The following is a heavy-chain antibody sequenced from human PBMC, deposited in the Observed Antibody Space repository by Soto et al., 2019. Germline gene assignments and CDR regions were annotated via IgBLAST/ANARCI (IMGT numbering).Heavy chain of an antibody. CDR1: GFIFGTYG. Sequence: EVQLLESGGGLVQPGGSLRLSCAASGFIFGTYGMSWVRQAPGKGLEWVSAVSGTGDNTYYADSVKGRFTISRDNSRNTLYLQMNSLRAEDTDIYYCEKNGPRSHYSSSSTDLDYWGLGTLVTVSS. CDR3: EKNGPRSHYSSSSTDLDY. D-gene: IGHD6-6*01. CDR2: VSGTGDNT. J-gene: IGHJ4*02. V-gene: IGHV3-23*01.